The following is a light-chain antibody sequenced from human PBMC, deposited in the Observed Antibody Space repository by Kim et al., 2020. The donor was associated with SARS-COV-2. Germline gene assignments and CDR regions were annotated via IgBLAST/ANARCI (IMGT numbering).Light chain of an antibody. CDR1: NLTSYY. CDR2: GKN. V-gene: IGLV3-19*01. CDR3: GTRDSSANLPGM. J-gene: IGLJ3*02. Sequence: LGQTTRIICQGVNLTSYYRTCYQEKPGRAPVLVMFGKNNRPPGIPDRFSGSRTGSTASLTSTGDQAEDEAYYYCGTRDSSANLPGMFGGGTMLTVL.